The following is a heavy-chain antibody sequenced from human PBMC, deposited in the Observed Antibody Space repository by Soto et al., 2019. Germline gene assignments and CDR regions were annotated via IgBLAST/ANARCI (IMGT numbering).Heavy chain of an antibody. Sequence: SSETLSLTCAVYGGSFSGYYWSWIRQPPGKGLEWIGEINHSGSTNYNPSLKSRVTIAVDTFKNQFSLKLSSVTAADKAVYYRAREWYYDYIWGSYRPLMTTHFIDYSGQGNLVTVS. CDR2: INHSGST. CDR1: GGSFSGYY. V-gene: IGHV4-34*01. J-gene: IGHJ4*02. D-gene: IGHD3-16*02. CDR3: AREWYYDYIWGSYRPLMTTHFIDY.